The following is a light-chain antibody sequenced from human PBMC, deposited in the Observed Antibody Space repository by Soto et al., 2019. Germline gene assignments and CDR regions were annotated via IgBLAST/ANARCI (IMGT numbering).Light chain of an antibody. J-gene: IGKJ4*01. Sequence: DIQMTQSPSTLSASVGYRFTITCRASQSISSWLAWYQQRPVKAPKLLIYKASTLKSGVPSRFSGSGSGTEFTLTISSLQPEDVAFYSCQQYFSLPLTFGGGTTGDIK. V-gene: IGKV1-5*03. CDR3: QQYFSLPLT. CDR1: QSISSW. CDR2: KAS.